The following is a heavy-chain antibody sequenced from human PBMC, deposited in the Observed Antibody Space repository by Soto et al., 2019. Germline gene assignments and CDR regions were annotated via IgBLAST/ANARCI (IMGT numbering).Heavy chain of an antibody. CDR2: ITCNGGNK. J-gene: IGHJ6*02. CDR1: GFTFSSYA. V-gene: IGHV3-30*04. D-gene: IGHD4-4*01. Sequence: GGSLRLSCAASGFTFSSYAMSWVRQAPGKGLEWVSVITCNGGNKYYADSVKGRFTISRDNSKNTLYLQMNSLRAEDTAVYYCARETTVTTFYGMDVWGQGTTVTVSS. CDR3: ARETTVTTFYGMDV.